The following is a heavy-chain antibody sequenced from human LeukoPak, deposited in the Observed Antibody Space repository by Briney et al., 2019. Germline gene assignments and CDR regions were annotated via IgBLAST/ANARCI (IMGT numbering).Heavy chain of an antibody. Sequence: AETLSLTCTVSGVSISSYCWSWIRQPPGKGLEWVGFIYYSGSTNYNPSLKNRGTISVDTSKNQFSLKLSSVTAADTAVYYCARMVAVAGSWWFDPWGQGTLVTVSS. J-gene: IGHJ5*02. CDR2: IYYSGST. D-gene: IGHD6-19*01. V-gene: IGHV4-59*01. CDR1: GVSISSYC. CDR3: ARMVAVAGSWWFDP.